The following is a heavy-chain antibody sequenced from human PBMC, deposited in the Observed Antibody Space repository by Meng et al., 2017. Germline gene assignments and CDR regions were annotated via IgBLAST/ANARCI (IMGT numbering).Heavy chain of an antibody. CDR1: GFTFDDYG. Sequence: GESLKISCAASGFTFDDYGMSWVRQAPGKGLEWVSGINWNGGSAGYADSVKGRFTISRDNAKNSLYLQMNSPRAEDTALYYCARDLSWRLRLGELSLSWFDYWGQGTLVTVSS. CDR2: INWNGGSA. J-gene: IGHJ4*02. CDR3: ARDLSWRLRLGELSLSWFDY. V-gene: IGHV3-20*04. D-gene: IGHD3-16*02.